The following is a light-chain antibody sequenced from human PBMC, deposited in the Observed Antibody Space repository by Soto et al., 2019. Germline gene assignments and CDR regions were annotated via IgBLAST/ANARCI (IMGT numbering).Light chain of an antibody. V-gene: IGKV3-11*01. CDR1: QSVSNF. J-gene: IGKJ2*01. CDR2: DAY. Sequence: EIVLTQSPATLSLSPGERATLSCRASQSVSNFLAWYKQKPVQAPRVIIYDAYTRATGIPARFSGSGSGTDFTLTISSLEPEDFAVYYCQQRSYWPGTFGQGTKLEIK. CDR3: QQRSYWPGT.